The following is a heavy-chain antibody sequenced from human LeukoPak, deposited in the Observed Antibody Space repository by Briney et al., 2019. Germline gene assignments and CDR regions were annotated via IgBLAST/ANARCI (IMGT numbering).Heavy chain of an antibody. CDR1: GFTVSSNY. V-gene: IGHV3-53*01. D-gene: IGHD6-13*01. J-gene: IGHJ4*02. CDR3: ARGGSIAAAGTTDFDY. CDR2: IYSGGST. Sequence: GGSLRLSCAASGFTVSSNYMSWVRQAPGKGLEWVSVIYSGGSTYYADSVKGRLTISRDNAKNSLYLQMNSLRAEDTAVYYCARGGSIAAAGTTDFDYWGQGTLVTVSS.